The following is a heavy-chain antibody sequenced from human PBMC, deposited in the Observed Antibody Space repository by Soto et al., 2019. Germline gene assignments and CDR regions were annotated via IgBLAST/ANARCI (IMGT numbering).Heavy chain of an antibody. J-gene: IGHJ4*02. CDR2: IYYSGST. CDR3: ARRSSWFHQPIYFDY. D-gene: IGHD6-13*01. Sequence: QVQLQESGPGLVKPSQTLSLTCTVSGGSISSGGYYWSWIRQHPGKGLEWIGYIYYSGSTYYNPSLKSRVTISVDTSKNQFSLKLSSVTAADTAVYYCARRSSWFHQPIYFDYWGQGTLVTVSS. V-gene: IGHV4-31*03. CDR1: GGSISSGGYY.